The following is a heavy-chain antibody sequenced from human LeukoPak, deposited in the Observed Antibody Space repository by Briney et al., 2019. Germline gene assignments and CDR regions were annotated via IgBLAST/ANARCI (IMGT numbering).Heavy chain of an antibody. CDR2: IISIFATA. CDR1: GGTFNNYT. V-gene: IGHV1-69*06. J-gene: IGHJ5*02. CDR3: ARTYCGGDCYSSRGWLDP. D-gene: IGHD2-21*02. Sequence: ASVKVSCKASGGTFNNYTISWVRQAPGHGLEWMGGIISIFATANYAQRFQGKVTITADKSTSTAYMELSSLRSEDTAVYYCARTYCGGDCYSSRGWLDPWGQGTLVTVSS.